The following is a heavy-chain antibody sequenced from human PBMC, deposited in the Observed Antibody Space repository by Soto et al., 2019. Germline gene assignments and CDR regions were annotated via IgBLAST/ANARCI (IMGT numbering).Heavy chain of an antibody. D-gene: IGHD6-13*01. J-gene: IGHJ5*02. CDR2: INPNSGGT. CDR1: GYTFTGYY. CDR3: ARQMISSSWSVNWFDP. V-gene: IGHV1-2*02. Sequence: ASVKVSCKASGYTFTGYYIHWVRQAPGQGLEWMGWINPNSGGTNYAQKFQGRVTMTRETSISTAYMELSRLRSDDTAVYYCARQMISSSWSVNWFDPWGQGTLLPV.